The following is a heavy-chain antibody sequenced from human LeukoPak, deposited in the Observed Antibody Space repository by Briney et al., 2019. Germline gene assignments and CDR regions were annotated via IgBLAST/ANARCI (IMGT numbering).Heavy chain of an antibody. CDR2: IYHSGST. CDR3: ARTGGSFYFYYYMDA. J-gene: IGHJ6*03. CDR1: GYSISSDYY. D-gene: IGHD3-10*01. V-gene: IGHV4-38-2*02. Sequence: SETLSLTCTVSGYSISSDYYWGWIRQPPGKGLEWIGRIYHSGSTYYNPSLKSRVTISVDTSKNHFSLNLSSVTAADTAVYYCARTGGSFYFYYYMDAWGKGTTVTVSS.